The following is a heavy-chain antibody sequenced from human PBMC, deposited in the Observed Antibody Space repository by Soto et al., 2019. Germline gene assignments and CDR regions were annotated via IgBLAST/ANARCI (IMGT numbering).Heavy chain of an antibody. J-gene: IGHJ5*02. CDR2: ISGSGAGT. CDR3: AKEGIGGYSHGYDH. CDR1: GFTFSSYA. V-gene: IGHV3-23*01. Sequence: EVQLLESGGGLVQPGGSLRLSCAASGFTFSSYAMTWVRQAPGMGLQWVATISGSGAGTYYADSVKGRLTISRDNSKKTLYLQMNSLRADDPAVYYCAKEGIGGYSHGYDHWGQGILVTVSS. D-gene: IGHD5-18*01.